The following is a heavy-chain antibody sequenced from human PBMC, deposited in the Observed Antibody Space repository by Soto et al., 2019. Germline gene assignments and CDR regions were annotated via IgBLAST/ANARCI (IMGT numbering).Heavy chain of an antibody. J-gene: IGHJ5*02. D-gene: IGHD3-10*01. Sequence: ASVKVSCKVSGYTLTELSMHWVRQAPGKGLEWMGGFDPEDGETIYAQKFQGRVTMTEDTSTDTAYMELRSLRSDDTAVYYCAREGITMVRGVWFDPWGQGTLVTVSS. CDR2: FDPEDGET. CDR3: AREGITMVRGVWFDP. CDR1: GYTLTELS. V-gene: IGHV1-24*01.